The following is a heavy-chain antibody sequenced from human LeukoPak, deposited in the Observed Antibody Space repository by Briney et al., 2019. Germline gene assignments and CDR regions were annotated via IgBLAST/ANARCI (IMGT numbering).Heavy chain of an antibody. CDR3: ARELSTTYYDFWSGQRYYYYMDV. J-gene: IGHJ6*03. CDR1: GITFSPYS. D-gene: IGHD3-3*01. Sequence: GGSLTLSCAASGITFSPYSMNWVRQAPGKGLEWVSYIRSTGTTKYYADSVQGRFTTSRDNAKDSLYLQMNSLRADDTAVYYCARELSTTYYDFWSGQRYYYYMDVWGKGTMVTVSS. CDR2: IRSTGTTK. V-gene: IGHV3-48*01.